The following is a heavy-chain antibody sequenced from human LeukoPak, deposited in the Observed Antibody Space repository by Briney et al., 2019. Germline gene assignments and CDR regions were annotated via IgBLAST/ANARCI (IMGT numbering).Heavy chain of an antibody. CDR1: GYTFSDYY. CDR3: ARHNYDFDFDS. CDR2: ISTKSSGT. Sequence: ASVKVSCKASGYTFSDYYIHWVRQAPGQGLEWMGWISTKSSGTNYAQNFQGRVTMTRDTSINTAYMELSRLRPDDTAVYYCARHNYDFDFDSWGQGALVTVSS. J-gene: IGHJ4*02. V-gene: IGHV1-2*02. D-gene: IGHD3-3*01.